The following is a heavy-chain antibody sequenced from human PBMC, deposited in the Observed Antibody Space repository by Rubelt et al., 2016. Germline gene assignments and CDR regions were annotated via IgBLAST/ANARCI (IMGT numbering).Heavy chain of an antibody. CDR3: ARGRAWGDAY. V-gene: IGHV4-34*01. J-gene: IGHJ4*02. D-gene: IGHD2-21*02. CDR2: INHSGST. Sequence: GKGLEWIGEINHSGSTNYNPSLKSRVTISVDTSKNQFSLKLSSVTAADTAVYYCARGRAWGDAYWGQGTLVTVSS.